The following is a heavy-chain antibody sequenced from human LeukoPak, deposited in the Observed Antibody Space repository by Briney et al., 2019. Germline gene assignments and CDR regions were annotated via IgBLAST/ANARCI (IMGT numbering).Heavy chain of an antibody. V-gene: IGHV4-59*01. D-gene: IGHD6-19*01. J-gene: IGHJ4*02. CDR3: GRDGGYSSGWYVY. Sequence: SETLSLTCTVFGGSISSYYWSWIRQPPGKGLEWIGYIYYSGSTNYNPSLKSRVTISVDTSKNQFSLKLSSVTAADTAVYDCGRDGGYSSGWYVYWGQRTLVTVSS. CDR1: GGSISSYY. CDR2: IYYSGST.